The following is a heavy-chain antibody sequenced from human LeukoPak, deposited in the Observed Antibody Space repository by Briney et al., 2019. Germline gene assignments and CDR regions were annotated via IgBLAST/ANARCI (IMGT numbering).Heavy chain of an antibody. J-gene: IGHJ4*02. CDR2: ITGSGTNR. D-gene: IGHD3-10*01. CDR1: GFTFSNYA. V-gene: IGHV3-23*01. Sequence: GGSLRLSCVASGFTFSNYAMSWVRQAPGKGLEWVSAITGSGTNRYYADSLKGRFTISRDNSKNTLYLQMNSLRAEDTAVYYCAKDQRFGWGQGTLVTVSS. CDR3: AKDQRFG.